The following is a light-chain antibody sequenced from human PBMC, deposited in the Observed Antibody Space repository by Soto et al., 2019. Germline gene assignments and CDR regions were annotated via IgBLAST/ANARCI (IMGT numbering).Light chain of an antibody. CDR1: QSLLHSNGYNY. CDR3: IQSLQTPQK. J-gene: IGKJ1*01. V-gene: IGKV2-28*01. CDR2: LRS. Sequence: IVMTQSPLSLPVTPGEPASISCRSSQSLLHSNGYNYLDWYLQKPGQSPQLLIYLRSNRASGVPDRFSGSGSGTDFTLKISRVEAEDVGVYYCIQSLQTPQKFGQGTMVEIK.